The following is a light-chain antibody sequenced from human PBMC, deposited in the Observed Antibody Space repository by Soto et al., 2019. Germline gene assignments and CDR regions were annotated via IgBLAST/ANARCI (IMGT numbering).Light chain of an antibody. CDR2: SES. V-gene: IGKV3-15*01. CDR3: QQYNNWPLWT. J-gene: IGKJ1*01. CDR1: QRFXST. Sequence: VMTQCPATLSVSPGGRATLSCRASQRFXSTLGWYEQKPGQATRVLSXSESARAPGFSARFIASGSGTEFTLTISSLQSEYFAVYYCQQYNNWPLWTFGQGTKVDIK.